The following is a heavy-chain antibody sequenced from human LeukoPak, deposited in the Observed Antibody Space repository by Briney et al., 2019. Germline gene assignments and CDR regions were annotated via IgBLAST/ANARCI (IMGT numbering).Heavy chain of an antibody. CDR3: AKDPRVGSRVATPCH. Sequence: GGSLRLSCTASGFTFGDYAMSWVRQAPGKGLEWVSAISGSGGSTYYADSVKGRFTISRDNSKSTLFLQMNSLRAEDTAVYYCAKDPRVGSRVATPCHWGQGTLVTVSS. CDR2: ISGSGGST. V-gene: IGHV3-23*01. J-gene: IGHJ4*02. D-gene: IGHD5-24*01. CDR1: GFTFGDYA.